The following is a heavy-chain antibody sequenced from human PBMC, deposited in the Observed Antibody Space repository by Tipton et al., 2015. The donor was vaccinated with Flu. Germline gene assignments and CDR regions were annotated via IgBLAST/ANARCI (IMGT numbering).Heavy chain of an antibody. CDR1: GFTFSGYG. CDR3: ARDHPPSITVLGEITDYFGMAV. Sequence: SLRLSCAASGFTFSGYGMHWVRQAPGKGLEWVAFIRHDESDKYYADSVKGRFTISRDNSKNALYLLISSLRPEDTAVYYCARDHPPSITVLGEITDYFGMAVWGQGTTVTVSS. CDR2: IRHDESDK. D-gene: IGHD3-3*01. J-gene: IGHJ6*02. V-gene: IGHV3-30*02.